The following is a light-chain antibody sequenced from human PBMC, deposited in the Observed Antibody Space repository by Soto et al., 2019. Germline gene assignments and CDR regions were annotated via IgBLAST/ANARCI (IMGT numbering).Light chain of an antibody. CDR1: QSISSW. CDR2: KAS. V-gene: IGKV1-5*03. J-gene: IGKJ1*01. Sequence: DIQMTQSPSTLSASVGDRVTITCRASQSISSWLAWYQQKPGKAPKLLIYKASSLESGVPSRFSGSGSGTDFTLTISRLEPEDFAVYYCQQYSTSPTWTFGQGTKVDI. CDR3: QQYSTSPTWT.